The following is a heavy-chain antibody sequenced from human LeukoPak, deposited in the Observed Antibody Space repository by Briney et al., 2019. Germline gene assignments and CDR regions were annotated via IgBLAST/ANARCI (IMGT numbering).Heavy chain of an antibody. CDR1: GYTFTGYY. V-gene: IGHV1-2*02. J-gene: IGHJ5*02. CDR3: ARDRVAGWFDP. Sequence: ASVKVSCKASGYTFTGYYIHWVRQAPGQGLEWMGWINPNSGDRNYAQKFLGRVTMTRDTSIGTAFMELNRLTSDDTALNYCARDRVAGWFDPWGQGTLVTVSS. CDR2: INPNSGDR.